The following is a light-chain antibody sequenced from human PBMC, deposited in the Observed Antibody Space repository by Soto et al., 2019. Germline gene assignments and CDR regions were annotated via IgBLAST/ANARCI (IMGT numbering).Light chain of an antibody. CDR2: DDN. J-gene: IGLJ1*01. CDR1: SSNIGGNS. V-gene: IGLV1-51*01. CDR3: GSWDSSLSAYV. Sequence: VLTQPPSVSAAPGQKVTISCSGSSSNIGGNSVSWYQQLPGTAPKLLIYDDNKRPSGIPDRFSGSKSGTSATLGITGFQTGDEADYYCGSWDSSLSAYVFGTGTYVTAL.